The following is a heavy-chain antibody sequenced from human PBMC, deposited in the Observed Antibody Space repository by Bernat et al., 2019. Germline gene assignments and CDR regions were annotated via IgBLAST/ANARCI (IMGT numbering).Heavy chain of an antibody. V-gene: IGHV3-11*05. D-gene: IGHD6-13*01. CDR2: ISSSSSYT. J-gene: IGHJ5*02. CDR1: GFTLSDYY. CDR3: ARDPGYSGKGWFDP. Sequence: QVQLVESGGGLVKPGGSLRLSCAASGFTLSDYYMNWIRQAPGKGLEWVSYISSSSSYTNYADSVKGRFTISRDNAKNSLYLQMNSLRDEDTAVYYCARDPGYSGKGWFDPWGQGTLVTVSS.